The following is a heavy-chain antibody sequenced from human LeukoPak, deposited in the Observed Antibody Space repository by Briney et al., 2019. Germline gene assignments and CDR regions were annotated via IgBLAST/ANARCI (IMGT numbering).Heavy chain of an antibody. CDR3: AKNGQLLSAYYFDY. J-gene: IGHJ4*02. V-gene: IGHV3-23*01. CDR1: GFTFSNYA. D-gene: IGHD2-2*01. CDR2: ISGSGGST. Sequence: PGGSLRLSCAASGFTFSNYAMSWVRQAPGKGLEWVSAISGSGGSTYYADSVKGRFTISRDNSKNTLYLQMNSLRAEDTAVYYCAKNGQLLSAYYFDYWGQGTLVTVSS.